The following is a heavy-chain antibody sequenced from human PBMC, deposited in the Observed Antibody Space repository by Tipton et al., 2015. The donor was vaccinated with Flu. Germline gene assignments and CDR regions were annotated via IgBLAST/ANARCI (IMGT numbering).Heavy chain of an antibody. CDR1: GFTFSSYA. V-gene: IGHV4-34*01. CDR3: ARRGVLARWFDP. CDR2: INHSGST. D-gene: IGHD4/OR15-4a*01. Sequence: LRLSCAASGFTFSSYAMSWVRQAPGKGLEWVGEINHSGSTNYNPSLKSRVTISIDTSKNQFSLKLSSVTAADTAVYYCARRGVLARWFDPWGQGTLVTVSS. J-gene: IGHJ5*02.